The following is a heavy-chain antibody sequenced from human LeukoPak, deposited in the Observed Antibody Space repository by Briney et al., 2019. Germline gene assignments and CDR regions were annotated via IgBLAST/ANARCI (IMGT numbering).Heavy chain of an antibody. CDR1: GFTVSGNY. V-gene: IGHV3-53*01. J-gene: IGHJ4*02. D-gene: IGHD2-2*01. CDR2: IYSGGRT. Sequence: GGSLRLSCAASGFTVSGNYMTWVRQAPGKGLEWVSVIYSGGRTYYADSVKGRFTVSRDNSKDTLYLQMNSLTAEDTALYYCTSSFDYWGQGILVTVSS. CDR3: TSSFDY.